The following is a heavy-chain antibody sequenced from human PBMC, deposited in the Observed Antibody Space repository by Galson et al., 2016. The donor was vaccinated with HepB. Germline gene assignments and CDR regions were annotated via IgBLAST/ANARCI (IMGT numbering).Heavy chain of an antibody. CDR3: ASLPRHSGSYYSRAFDI. D-gene: IGHD1-26*01. Sequence: ETLSLTCNVSGASVSVHSYYWSWIRQPPGKGLEWIGEIYHSGSTNYNPSLKSRVTISVDKSKNQFSLKLSSVTAADTAVYYCASLPRHSGSYYSRAFDIWGQGTMVTVSS. J-gene: IGHJ3*02. CDR1: GASVSVHSYY. V-gene: IGHV4-39*07. CDR2: IYHSGST.